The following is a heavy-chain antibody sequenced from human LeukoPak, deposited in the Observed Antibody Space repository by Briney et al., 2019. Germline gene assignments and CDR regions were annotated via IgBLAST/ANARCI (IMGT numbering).Heavy chain of an antibody. CDR3: ARLNWGLYGMDV. Sequence: GGSLTLSCAASGFTFSAYWMGWVRQAPGKGLEWVANIKQDGTQKHYVDSVKGRFTISRDNAKNSLYLQMNGLRAEDTAVYYCARLNWGLYGMDVWGQGTTVTVSS. J-gene: IGHJ6*02. D-gene: IGHD7-27*01. CDR2: IKQDGTQK. CDR1: GFTFSAYW. V-gene: IGHV3-7*05.